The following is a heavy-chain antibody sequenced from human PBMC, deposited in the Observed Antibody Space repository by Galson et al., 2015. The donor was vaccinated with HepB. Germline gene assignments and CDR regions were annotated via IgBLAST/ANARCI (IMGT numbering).Heavy chain of an antibody. V-gene: IGHV6-1*01. CDR1: GDSVSSKRAA. CDR2: TYYRSKWYN. Sequence: CAISGDSVSSKRAAWNWIRQSPSRGLEWLRRTYYRSKWYNDYAVSVKSRITINPDTSKNQFSLQLNSVTLEDTAVYYCARDPKVGVDAFDIWGQGTMVTVSS. J-gene: IGHJ3*02. CDR3: ARDPKVGVDAFDI. D-gene: IGHD1-26*01.